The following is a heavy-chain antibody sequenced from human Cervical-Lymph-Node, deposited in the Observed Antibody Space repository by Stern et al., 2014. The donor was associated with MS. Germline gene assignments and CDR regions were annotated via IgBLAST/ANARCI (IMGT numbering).Heavy chain of an antibody. CDR3: ARAFCTGGVCFSVPFYGMDV. CDR1: GFTFEDYG. Sequence: EVQLLESGGGVVPPGRSLRLSCAASGFTFEDYGMSCVRQGPGQGLEWIAGINWNGGSIVYAGSVQSRFRIPRDNVKNSLYLQMNSLRAEDTALYHCARAFCTGGVCFSVPFYGMDVWGQGTTVTVSS. V-gene: IGHV3-20*01. J-gene: IGHJ6*02. D-gene: IGHD2-8*02. CDR2: INWNGGSI.